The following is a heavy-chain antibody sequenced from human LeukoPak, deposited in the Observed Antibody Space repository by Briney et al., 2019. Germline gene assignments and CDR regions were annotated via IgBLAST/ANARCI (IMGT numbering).Heavy chain of an antibody. CDR3: ARVNRIQLWKYAFDI. V-gene: IGHV4-39*01. D-gene: IGHD5-18*01. CDR2: IYYSGST. CDR1: GGSISSSSYY. Sequence: PSETLSLTCTVSGGSISSSSYYWGWIRQPPGKGLEWIGSIYYSGSTYYNPSLKSRVTISVDTSKNQFSLKLSSVTAADTAVYYCARVNRIQLWKYAFDIWGQGTMVTVSS. J-gene: IGHJ3*02.